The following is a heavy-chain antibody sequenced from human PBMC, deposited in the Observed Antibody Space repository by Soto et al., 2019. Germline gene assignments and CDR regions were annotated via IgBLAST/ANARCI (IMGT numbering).Heavy chain of an antibody. D-gene: IGHD4-17*01. CDR1: GGTFSSYT. Sequence: QVQLVQSGAEVKKPGSSVKVSCKASGGTFSSYTISWVRQAPGQGLEWMGRIIPILGIANYAQKFQGRVTITADKSTSTAYMELSSLRSEDTAVYYCARDTAPAFDYGDYAVGWFDPWGQGTLVTVSS. CDR3: ARDTAPAFDYGDYAVGWFDP. J-gene: IGHJ5*02. CDR2: IIPILGIA. V-gene: IGHV1-69*08.